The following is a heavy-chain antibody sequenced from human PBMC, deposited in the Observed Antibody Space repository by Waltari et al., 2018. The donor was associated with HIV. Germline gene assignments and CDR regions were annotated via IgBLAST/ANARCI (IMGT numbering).Heavy chain of an antibody. D-gene: IGHD3-22*01. CDR1: GGSVSSGSYY. V-gene: IGHV4-61*01. CDR3: ARTAGEGRYYDSSGYYGY. Sequence: QVQLQESGPGLVKPSETLSLTCTVSGGSVSSGSYYWSWIRQPPGKGRGWIGYIYYSGSNNYYPSLNSRVTISVDTSKNQFALKLSAVTAADTAVYHCARTAGEGRYYDSSGYYGYWGQGTLVTVSS. CDR2: IYYSGSN. J-gene: IGHJ4*02.